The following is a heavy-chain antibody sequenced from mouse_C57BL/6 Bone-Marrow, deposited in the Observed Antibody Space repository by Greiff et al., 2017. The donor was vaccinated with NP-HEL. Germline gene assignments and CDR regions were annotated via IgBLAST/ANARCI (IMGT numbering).Heavy chain of an antibody. J-gene: IGHJ1*03. V-gene: IGHV5-6*01. CDR2: ISSGGSYT. Sequence: EVQLLESGGDLVKPGGSLKLSCAASGFTFSSYGMSWVRQTPDKRLEWVATISSGGSYTYYPASMKGRFTITRDNAKKTLYLQMRRLKSEGTAMYYCARQGTAIVATPQWNNGGKGTTLTVSS. CDR1: GFTFSSYG. CDR3: ARQGTAIVATPQWNN. D-gene: IGHD1-1*01.